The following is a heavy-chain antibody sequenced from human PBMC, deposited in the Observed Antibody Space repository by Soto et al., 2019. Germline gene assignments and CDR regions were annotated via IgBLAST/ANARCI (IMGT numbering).Heavy chain of an antibody. CDR1: GFTFSSYA. CDR3: ARGGWGSYFGQFDI. V-gene: IGHV3-64*02. Sequence: GGSLRLSCAASGFTFSSYAMHWVRQAPGKGLEYVSAISSNGGSTYYADSVKGRFTISRDNSKNTLYLQMGSLRAEDMAMYYCARGGWGSYFGQFDIWGQGTMVTVSS. J-gene: IGHJ3*02. CDR2: ISSNGGST. D-gene: IGHD3-10*01.